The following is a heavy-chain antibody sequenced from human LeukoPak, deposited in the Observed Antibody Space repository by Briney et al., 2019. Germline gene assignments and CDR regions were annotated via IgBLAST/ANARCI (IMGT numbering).Heavy chain of an antibody. Sequence: GGSLRLSCAASGFTFSSYSMNWVRQAPGKGLEWVSSISSSSSYIYSADSVKGRFTISRDNAKNSLYLQMNSLKTENTAVYYCTTGFSRYYDSSGYYQYYFDYWGQGTLVTVSS. CDR1: GFTFSSYS. CDR3: TTGFSRYYDSSGYYQYYFDY. D-gene: IGHD3-22*01. J-gene: IGHJ4*02. V-gene: IGHV3-21*03. CDR2: ISSSSSYI.